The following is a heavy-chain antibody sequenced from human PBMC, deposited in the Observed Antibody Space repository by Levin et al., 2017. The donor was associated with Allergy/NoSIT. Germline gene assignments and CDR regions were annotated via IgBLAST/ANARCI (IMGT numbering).Heavy chain of an antibody. V-gene: IGHV4-39*07. Sequence: SETLSLTCTLSVDSIRTTSYYWAWIRQPPGKGLEWIGSIYYTGDTYYNPSLRSRVIISLDTSKNQFSLTLGSVTAAATATSFCASDAGWNRGTYDSWGQGTLVTVSS. D-gene: IGHD1-26*01. CDR2: IYYTGDT. J-gene: IGHJ4*02. CDR3: ASDAGWNRGTYDS. CDR1: VDSIRTTSYY.